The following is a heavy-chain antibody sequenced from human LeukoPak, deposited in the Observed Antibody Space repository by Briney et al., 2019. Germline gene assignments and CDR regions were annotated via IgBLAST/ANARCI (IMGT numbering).Heavy chain of an antibody. CDR1: GFTFSSYW. D-gene: IGHD2-21*01. CDR3: ALAFGLTFFDIPSPWYFAR. J-gene: IGHJ2*01. V-gene: IGHV3-7*01. Sequence: GGSLRLSCAASGFTFSSYWMSWVRQAPGKGLEWVANINQDGSETYYVDSLRGRFTISRDNAKNSLYLQIDGLRAEDTAVYYCALAFGLTFFDIPSPWYFARWGRGNLVTVSS. CDR2: INQDGSET.